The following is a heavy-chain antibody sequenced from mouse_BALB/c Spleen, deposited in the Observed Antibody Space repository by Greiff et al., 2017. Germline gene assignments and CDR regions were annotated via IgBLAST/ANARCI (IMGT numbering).Heavy chain of an antibody. V-gene: IGHV6-6*02. CDR2: IRLKSNNYAT. D-gene: IGHD3-1*01. CDR3: TRAARATLAMDY. J-gene: IGHJ4*01. Sequence: EVKVEESGGGLVQPGGSMKLSCVASGFTFSNYWMNWVRQSPEKGLEWVAEIRLKSNNYATHYAESVKGRFTISRDDSKSSVYLQMNNLRAEDTGSYYCTRAARATLAMDYWGQGTSVTVSS. CDR1: GFTFSNYW.